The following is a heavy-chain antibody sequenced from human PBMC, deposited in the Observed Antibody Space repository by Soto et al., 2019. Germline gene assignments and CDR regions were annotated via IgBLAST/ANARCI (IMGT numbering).Heavy chain of an antibody. CDR3: AREEREYSGYDQDWGGYYYYYMDV. CDR1: GYTFTGYY. J-gene: IGHJ6*03. CDR2: INPNSGGT. Sequence: ASVKVSCKASGYTFTGYYMHWVRQAPGQGLEWMGWINPNSGGTNYAQKFQGWVTMTRETSISTAYMELSRLRSDDTAVYYWAREEREYSGYDQDWGGYYYYYMDVWGKGTTVTVSS. D-gene: IGHD5-12*01. V-gene: IGHV1-2*04.